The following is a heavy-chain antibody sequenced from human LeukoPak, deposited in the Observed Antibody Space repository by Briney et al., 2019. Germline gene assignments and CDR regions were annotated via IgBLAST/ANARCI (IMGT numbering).Heavy chain of an antibody. J-gene: IGHJ4*02. D-gene: IGHD1-26*01. CDR3: ARRIGGGSYYHYYYFDY. CDR1: GGSISSSNW. Sequence: SETLSLTCAVSGGSISSSNWWSWVRQPPGKGLEWIGEIYHSGSTNYNPSLKSRVTISVDTSKNQFSLKLSSVTAADTAVYYCARRIGGGSYYHYYYFDYWGQGTLVTVSS. CDR2: IYHSGST. V-gene: IGHV4-4*02.